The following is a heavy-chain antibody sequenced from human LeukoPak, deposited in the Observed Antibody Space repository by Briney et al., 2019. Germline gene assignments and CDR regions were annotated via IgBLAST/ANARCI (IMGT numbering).Heavy chain of an antibody. Sequence: SETLSLTCTVSGGSISSSSYYWGWIRQPPGKGLEWIGSIYYSGSTYYNPSLKSRVTISVDTSKNQFSLKLSSVTAADTAVYYCARTSSWYYFDYWGQGTLVTVSS. CDR2: IYYSGST. V-gene: IGHV4-39*01. J-gene: IGHJ4*02. D-gene: IGHD6-13*01. CDR1: GGSISSSSYY. CDR3: ARTSSWYYFDY.